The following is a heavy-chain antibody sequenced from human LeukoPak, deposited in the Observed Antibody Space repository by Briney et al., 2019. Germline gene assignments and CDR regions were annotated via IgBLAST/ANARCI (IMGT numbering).Heavy chain of an antibody. J-gene: IGHJ4*02. D-gene: IGHD2-2*01. CDR3: AKDPEGVVPAARFDY. CDR1: GFTFSSYA. V-gene: IGHV3-23*01. Sequence: GGSLRLSCAASGFTFSSYAMSWVRQAPGKGLEWVSAISGSGGSTYYADSVKGRFTISRDNSKNTMYLQMNSLRAEDTAVYYWAKDPEGVVPAARFDYWGQGTLDTVSS. CDR2: ISGSGGST.